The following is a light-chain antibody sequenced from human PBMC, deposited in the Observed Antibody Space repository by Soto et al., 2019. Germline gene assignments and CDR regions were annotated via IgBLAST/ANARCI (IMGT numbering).Light chain of an antibody. V-gene: IGKV3-15*01. CDR1: QSVYSS. Sequence: ETVMTQSPATLSVSPGERAALSCRASQSVYSSLAWYQQKPGQAPRLLIYGASTRTTGIPARFSGSGSGTEFTLTISRLQSEDFAVYSCQQYNNWPLTFGGGTKVDIK. CDR3: QQYNNWPLT. CDR2: GAS. J-gene: IGKJ4*01.